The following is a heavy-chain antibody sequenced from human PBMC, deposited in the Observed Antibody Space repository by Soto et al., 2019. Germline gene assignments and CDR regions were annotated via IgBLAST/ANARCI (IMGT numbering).Heavy chain of an antibody. CDR1: GFTFSSYW. Sequence: EVQLVESGGGLVQPGGSLRLSCAASGFTFSSYWMHWVRQAPGKGLVWVSRINSDGSCTSYADSVKGRFTISRDNAKNTLDLQMNSLRAADTAVYYCVRSSLVVAAATREDYWGQGTLVTVSS. J-gene: IGHJ4*02. V-gene: IGHV3-74*01. D-gene: IGHD2-15*01. CDR3: VRSSLVVAAATREDY. CDR2: INSDGSCT.